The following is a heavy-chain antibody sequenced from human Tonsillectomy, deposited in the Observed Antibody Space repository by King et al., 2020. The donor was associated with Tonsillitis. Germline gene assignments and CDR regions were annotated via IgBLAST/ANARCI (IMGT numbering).Heavy chain of an antibody. CDR1: GFTFSSYS. D-gene: IGHD2-2*01. V-gene: IGHV3-21*01. CDR2: ISKSSGYI. J-gene: IGHJ3*01. Sequence: VQLVESGGGLVKPGGSLRLSCAASGFTFSSYSMNWVRQAPGKGLEWVSSISKSSGYIYYADSVKGRFTISRDNAKNSLYLQMNSLGAEDTAVYYCARECSSTSCSSSLGAFDVWGQGTMVTVSS. CDR3: ARECSSTSCSSSLGAFDV.